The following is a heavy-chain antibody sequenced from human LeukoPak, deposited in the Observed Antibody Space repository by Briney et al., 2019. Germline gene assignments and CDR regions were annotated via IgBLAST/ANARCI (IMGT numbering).Heavy chain of an antibody. CDR3: AKDIVVVVAAPHYFDY. J-gene: IGHJ4*02. CDR1: GFTFSSYA. Sequence: GGSLRLSCAASGFTFSSYAMSWVRQAPGKGLEWVSAIRGSGGSTYYADSVKGRFTISRDNSMNTLYLQMNSLRAEDTAVYYCAKDIVVVVAAPHYFDYWGQGTLVTVSS. V-gene: IGHV3-23*01. D-gene: IGHD2-15*01. CDR2: IRGSGGST.